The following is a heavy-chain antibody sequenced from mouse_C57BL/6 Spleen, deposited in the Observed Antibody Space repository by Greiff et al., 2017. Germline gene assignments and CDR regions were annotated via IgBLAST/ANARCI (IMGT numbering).Heavy chain of an antibody. CDR1: GYTFTSYW. Sequence: VQLQQPGAELVRPGSSVKLSCKASGYTFTSYWMDWVKQRPGQGLDWIGNIYPSDSETHYNQKFKDKATLTVDKSSSTAYMQLSSLTSEDSAVYDCARSRSYYGSSPRYFEVWGTGTTVTVSS. CDR3: ARSRSYYGSSPRYFEV. CDR2: IYPSDSET. D-gene: IGHD1-1*01. J-gene: IGHJ1*03. V-gene: IGHV1-61*01.